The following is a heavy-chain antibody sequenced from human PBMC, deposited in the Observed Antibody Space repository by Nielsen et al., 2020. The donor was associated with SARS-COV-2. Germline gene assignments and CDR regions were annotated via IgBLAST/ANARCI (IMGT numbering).Heavy chain of an antibody. D-gene: IGHD3-10*01. CDR3: AREKVTMVRGVTPGFSY. CDR1: GYTFTSYA. Sequence: ASVKVSCKASGYTFTSYAMHWVRQAPGQRLEWMGWINAGNGNTKYSQKFQGRVTITRDTSTSTAYMELSSLRSEDTAVYYCAREKVTMVRGVTPGFSYWGQGTLVTVSS. V-gene: IGHV1-3*01. CDR2: INAGNGNT. J-gene: IGHJ4*02.